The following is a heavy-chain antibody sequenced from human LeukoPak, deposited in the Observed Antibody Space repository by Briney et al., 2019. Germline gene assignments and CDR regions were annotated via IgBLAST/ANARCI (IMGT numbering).Heavy chain of an antibody. CDR2: IYYSGST. J-gene: IGHJ4*02. CDR3: ARLTGVGGSGWRIDY. V-gene: IGHV4-31*03. Sequence: SETLSLTCTVSGDSISSGGYYWSWIRQHPGKGLEWIGYIYYSGSTFYNPSLKSRVTISVDTSKNQFSLKLNSVTAADTAVYYCARLTGVGGSGWRIDYWGQGTLVTVSS. CDR1: GDSISSGGYY. D-gene: IGHD6-19*01.